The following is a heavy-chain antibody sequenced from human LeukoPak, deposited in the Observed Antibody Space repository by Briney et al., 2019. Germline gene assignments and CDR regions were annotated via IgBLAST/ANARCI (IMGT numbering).Heavy chain of an antibody. D-gene: IGHD1-26*01. CDR3: ARDPVGGSTIFDY. CDR2: AYYRSKWYY. V-gene: IGHV6-1*01. Sequence: SQSLSLTGAISGDSVSSNSAAWNWIRQSPSRGLEWLGRAYYRSKWYYDYAVAVKSRISINPDTSKNQFSLQLSSVTPEDTAVYYCARDPVGGSTIFDYWGQGTLVTVSS. CDR1: GDSVSSNSAA. J-gene: IGHJ4*02.